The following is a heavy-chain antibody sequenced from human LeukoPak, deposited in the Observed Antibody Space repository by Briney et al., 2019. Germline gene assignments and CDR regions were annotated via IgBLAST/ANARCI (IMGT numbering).Heavy chain of an antibody. Sequence: GGSLRLSCAVSGFTFSDHYMDWVRQAPGKGLEWVGRTRNKANSYTTEYAASVKGRFTISRDDSKKSLYLQMNSLKTEDTAVYYCARVRLGGMDVWGQGTTVIVSS. CDR2: TRNKANSYTT. V-gene: IGHV3-72*01. CDR3: ARVRLGGMDV. D-gene: IGHD3-22*01. J-gene: IGHJ6*02. CDR1: GFTFSDHY.